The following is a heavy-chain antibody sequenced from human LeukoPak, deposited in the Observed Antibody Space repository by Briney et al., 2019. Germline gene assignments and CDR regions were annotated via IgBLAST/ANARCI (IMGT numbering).Heavy chain of an antibody. CDR3: AKVPRYDILTGYYNWAAFDI. CDR2: ISGSGGST. D-gene: IGHD3-9*01. V-gene: IGHV3-23*01. Sequence: GGSLRLCCAASGFTFSSYAMSWVRQAPGKGLEWVSAISGSGGSTYYADSVKGRFTISRDNSKNTLYLQMNSLRAEDTAVYYCAKVPRYDILTGYYNWAAFDIWGQGTMVTVSS. J-gene: IGHJ3*02. CDR1: GFTFSSYA.